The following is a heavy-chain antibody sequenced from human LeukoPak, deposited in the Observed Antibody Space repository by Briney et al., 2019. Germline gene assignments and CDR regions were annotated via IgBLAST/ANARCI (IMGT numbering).Heavy chain of an antibody. CDR2: IIPIFGTA. Sequence: SVKVSCKASGGTFSSYAISWVRQAPGQGLEWMGGIIPIFGTANYAQKFQGRVTITTDESTSTAYMELSSLRSEDTAVYYCARGGFVAVAGPFDYWGQGTLVTVSS. V-gene: IGHV1-69*05. CDR3: ARGGFVAVAGPFDY. J-gene: IGHJ4*02. D-gene: IGHD6-19*01. CDR1: GGTFSSYA.